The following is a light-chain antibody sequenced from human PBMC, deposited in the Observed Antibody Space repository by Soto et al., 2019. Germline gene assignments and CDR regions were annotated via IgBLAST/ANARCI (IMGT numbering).Light chain of an antibody. CDR2: DVN. Sequence: QSVLTQPRSVSGSPGQSVAISCTGTSGDVGAYDYVSWYQQHPGKAPKLMIYDVNKRPSGVPDRFSGSKSGNTASLTISGLQAEDEADYYCSSYTSSSTLYVFGTGTKVTVL. CDR1: SGDVGAYDY. J-gene: IGLJ1*01. V-gene: IGLV2-11*01. CDR3: SSYTSSSTLYV.